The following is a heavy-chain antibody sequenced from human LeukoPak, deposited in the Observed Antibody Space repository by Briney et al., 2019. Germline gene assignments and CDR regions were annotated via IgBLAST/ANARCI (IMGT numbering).Heavy chain of an antibody. V-gene: IGHV3-49*04. J-gene: IGHJ4*02. Sequence: QPGGSLRLSCTASGFTFGDYAMSWVRQAPGKGLEWVGFIRSKAYGGTTEYAASVKGRFTISRDDSKSIAYLQMNSLKTEDTAVYYCTGAHYYGSGSYYNPADYWGQGTLVTVSS. CDR3: TGAHYYGSGSYYNPADY. CDR2: IRSKAYGGTT. D-gene: IGHD3-10*01. CDR1: GFTFGDYA.